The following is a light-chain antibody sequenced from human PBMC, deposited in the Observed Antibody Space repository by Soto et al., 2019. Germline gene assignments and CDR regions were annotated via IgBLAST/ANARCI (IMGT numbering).Light chain of an antibody. CDR2: GAS. CDR1: QSVSSN. J-gene: IGKJ5*01. V-gene: IGKV3-20*01. Sequence: EIVMTQYPASLSVSPGERATLSCGASQSVSSNLAWYQQKPGQAPRLLIYGASSRATGIPDRFSGSGSGTDFTLTISRLEPEDFAVYYCQQYGNSPITFGQGTRLEI. CDR3: QQYGNSPIT.